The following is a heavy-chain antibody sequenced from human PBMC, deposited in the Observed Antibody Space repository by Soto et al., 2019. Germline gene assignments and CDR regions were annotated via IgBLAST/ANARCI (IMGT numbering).Heavy chain of an antibody. J-gene: IGHJ4*02. CDR2: IRSKANNYAT. Sequence: EVQLVESGGGLVQPGGSLKLSCAASGFTFSGSAMHWVRQASGKGLEWVGRIRSKANNYATAYAASVKGRFTISRDDSKNKAYLQMNSLKTEDTDVYYCTRRESMVRGVVEDWGQGTLVTVSS. V-gene: IGHV3-73*02. D-gene: IGHD3-10*01. CDR1: GFTFSGSA. CDR3: TRRESMVRGVVED.